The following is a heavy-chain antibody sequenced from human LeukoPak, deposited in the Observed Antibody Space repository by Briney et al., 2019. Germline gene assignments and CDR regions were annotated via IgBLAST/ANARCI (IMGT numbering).Heavy chain of an antibody. CDR1: GFTFSTYA. Sequence: PGGSLRLSRVASGFTFSTYAMSWVGQAPGKGLEWVSSISGSGSGGDRTDYADSMKGRFTISRDNFKNTLDLRMNSLRAEDTALYFCAKQSGSYVTNTFHIWGQGTMVTVSS. CDR2: ISGSGSGGDRT. J-gene: IGHJ3*02. D-gene: IGHD3-3*01. V-gene: IGHV3-23*01. CDR3: AKQSGSYVTNTFHI.